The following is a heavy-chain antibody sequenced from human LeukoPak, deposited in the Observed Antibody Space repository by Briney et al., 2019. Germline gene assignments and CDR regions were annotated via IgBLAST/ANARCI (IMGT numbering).Heavy chain of an antibody. D-gene: IGHD2-15*01. CDR3: ARAPTVVAAFDY. Sequence: GGSLRPSCAASGFTFSSYGMHWVRQAPGKWPEWVAVIWYDGSNKYYADSVKGRFTISRDNSKNTLYLQMNSLRAEDTAVYYCARAPTVVAAFDYWGQGTLVTVSS. CDR1: GFTFSSYG. CDR2: IWYDGSNK. V-gene: IGHV3-33*01. J-gene: IGHJ4*02.